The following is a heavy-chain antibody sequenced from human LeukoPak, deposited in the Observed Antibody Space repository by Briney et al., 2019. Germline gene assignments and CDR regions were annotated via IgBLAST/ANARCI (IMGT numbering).Heavy chain of an antibody. CDR2: IIPIFGTA. CDR1: GGTFSSSA. J-gene: IGHJ6*03. D-gene: IGHD2-2*01. Sequence: SVKVSCKASGGTFSSSAISWVRQAPGQGLEWMGGIIPIFGTANYAQKFQGRVTITTDESTSTAYLELSSLRSEDTAVYYCARGDIVVVPAAIYYMDVWGKGTTVTVSS. V-gene: IGHV1-69*05. CDR3: ARGDIVVVPAAIYYMDV.